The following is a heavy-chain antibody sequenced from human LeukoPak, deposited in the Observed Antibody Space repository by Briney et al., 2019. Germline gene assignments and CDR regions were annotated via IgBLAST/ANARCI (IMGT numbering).Heavy chain of an antibody. CDR3: ARDPSIAAAQYYMDV. D-gene: IGHD6-13*01. V-gene: IGHV3-48*01. CDR2: ISSSSSTI. Sequence: GGSLRLSCAASGFTFSSYSMNWVRQAPAKGLEWVSYISSSSSTIYYADSVKGRFTISRDNAKNSLYLQMNSLRAEDTAVYYCARDPSIAAAQYYMDVWGKGTTVTVSS. J-gene: IGHJ6*03. CDR1: GFTFSSYS.